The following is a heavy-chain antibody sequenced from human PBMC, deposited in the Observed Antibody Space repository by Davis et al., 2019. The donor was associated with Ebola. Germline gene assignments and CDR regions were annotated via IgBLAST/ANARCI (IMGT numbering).Heavy chain of an antibody. J-gene: IGHJ6*02. V-gene: IGHV3-9*01. Sequence: SLRLSCAASGFTFDDYAMHWVRQAPGKGLEWVSGISWNSGSIGYADSVKGRFTISRDNAKNSLYLQMNSLRAEDTALYYCAKEGRFLEWYGMDVWGQGTTVTVSS. CDR3: AKEGRFLEWYGMDV. CDR1: GFTFDDYA. D-gene: IGHD3-3*01. CDR2: ISWNSGSI.